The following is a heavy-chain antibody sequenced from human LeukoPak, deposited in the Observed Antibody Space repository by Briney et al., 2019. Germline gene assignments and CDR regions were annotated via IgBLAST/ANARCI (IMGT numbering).Heavy chain of an antibody. V-gene: IGHV1-2*02. J-gene: IGHJ6*02. Sequence: ASVKVSCKASGYTFTGYYMHWVRQAPGQGLEWMGWINPNSGGTNYAQKFQGRVTMTRDTSISTAYMELSRLRSDDTAVYYCARHYDILTGYYGMDVWGQGTTVTVSS. D-gene: IGHD3-9*01. CDR2: INPNSGGT. CDR1: GYTFTGYY. CDR3: ARHYDILTGYYGMDV.